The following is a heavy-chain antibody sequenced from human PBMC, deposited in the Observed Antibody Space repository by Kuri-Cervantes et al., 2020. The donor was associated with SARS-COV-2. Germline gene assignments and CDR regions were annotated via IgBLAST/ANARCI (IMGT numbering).Heavy chain of an antibody. J-gene: IGHJ6*02. V-gene: IGHV1-69*13. Sequence: SVKVSCKASGGTLNIYALNWVRQAPGQGLEWMGGIIPIFGTANYAQKFQGRVTITADESTSTAYMELSSLRSEDTAVYYCARGEERAARGNYYYYYGMDVWGQGTTVTVSS. CDR2: IIPIFGTA. CDR3: ARGEERAARGNYYYYYGMDV. CDR1: GGTLNIYA. D-gene: IGHD6-6*01.